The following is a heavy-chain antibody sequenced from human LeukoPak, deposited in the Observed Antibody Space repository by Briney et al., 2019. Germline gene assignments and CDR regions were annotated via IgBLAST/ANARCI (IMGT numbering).Heavy chain of an antibody. CDR2: IYYTGNT. CDR3: ARGSHGYDRSGYSFDY. D-gene: IGHD3-22*01. Sequence: PSETLSLTCTVSGGSITSDGYLWSWIRQHPGKGLEWIGDIYYTGNTKYNPSLKSRLTISVDTSKNQFSLRLTSVTTADTAVYHCARGSHGYDRSGYSFDYWGQGSSVTVSS. V-gene: IGHV4-31*03. J-gene: IGHJ4*02. CDR1: GGSITSDGYL.